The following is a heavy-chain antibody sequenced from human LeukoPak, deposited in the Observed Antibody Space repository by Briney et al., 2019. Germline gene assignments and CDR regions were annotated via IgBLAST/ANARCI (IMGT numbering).Heavy chain of an antibody. CDR3: TVGGVGDSSGYLDY. CDR2: IRYDGSNK. J-gene: IGHJ4*02. D-gene: IGHD3-22*01. CDR1: GFTFSSYG. V-gene: IGHV3-30*02. Sequence: GGSLRLSCAASGFTFSSYGMHWVRQAPGKGLEWVAFIRYDGSNKYYADSVKGRFTISRDNSKNTLYLQMNSLKTEDTAVYYCTVGGVGDSSGYLDYWGQGTLVTVSS.